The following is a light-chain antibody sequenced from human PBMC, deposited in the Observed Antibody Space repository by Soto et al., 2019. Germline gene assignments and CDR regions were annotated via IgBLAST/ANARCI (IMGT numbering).Light chain of an antibody. CDR3: KQYYSYHRT. CDR1: QGISSY. Sequence: AIRMTQSPSSLSASTVDRVTITCRASQGISSYVAWYQQKPGTAPKLLIYAASTLQSGVPSRFSGSGYGTDFTLTITCLQSEDFATYYCKQYYSYHRTFGKGTKVDIK. V-gene: IGKV1-8*01. CDR2: AAS. J-gene: IGKJ1*01.